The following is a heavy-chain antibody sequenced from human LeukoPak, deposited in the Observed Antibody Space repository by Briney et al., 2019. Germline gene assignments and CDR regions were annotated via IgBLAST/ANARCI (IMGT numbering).Heavy chain of an antibody. J-gene: IGHJ3*02. CDR3: ASCREAATSRVIGAFDI. CDR1: GYSFTSYW. D-gene: IGHD2-21*01. V-gene: IGHV5-51*01. CDR2: IYPGDSDT. Sequence: GESLKISCKGTGYSFTSYWIGWARQMPGKGLEWMGIIYPGDSDTRYSPSFQGQVTISADKSISTAYLQWRSLKASDTAMYYCASCREAATSRVIGAFDIWGQGTMVTVSS.